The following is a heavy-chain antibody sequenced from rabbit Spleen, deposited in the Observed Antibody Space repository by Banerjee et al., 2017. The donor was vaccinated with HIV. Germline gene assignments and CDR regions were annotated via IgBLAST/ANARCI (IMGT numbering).Heavy chain of an antibody. J-gene: IGHJ3*01. CDR3: VRGASSSGYYSL. Sequence: QEQLVESGGGLVQPGGSLKLSCKGSGFDLRTYGVSWVRQAPGKGLEWIGYIDGVFGTKYYATWVNGRFTISRNTNQNTVTLQMNILTAADTATYFCVRGASSSGYYSLWGQGPWSPS. D-gene: IGHD1-1*01. V-gene: IGHV1S47*01. CDR2: IDGVFGTK. CDR1: GFDLRTYG.